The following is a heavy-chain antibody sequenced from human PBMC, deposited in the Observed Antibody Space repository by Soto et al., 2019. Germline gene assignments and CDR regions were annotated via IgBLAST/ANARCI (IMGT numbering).Heavy chain of an antibody. CDR3: ARGDRYSSSSWDYYYGMDV. CDR2: MNPNSGNT. V-gene: IGHV1-8*01. Sequence: ASVKVSCKASGYTFTSYDINWVRQATGQGLEWMGWMNPNSGNTGYAQKFQGRVTMTRNTSISTAYMELSSLRSEDTAVYYCARGDRYSSSSWDYYYGMDVWGQGTKVTVYS. CDR1: GYTFTSYD. D-gene: IGHD6-6*01. J-gene: IGHJ6*02.